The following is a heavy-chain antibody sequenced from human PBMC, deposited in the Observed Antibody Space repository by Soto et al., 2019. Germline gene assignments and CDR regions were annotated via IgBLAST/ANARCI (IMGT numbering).Heavy chain of an antibody. CDR1: GYTFTDYY. Sequence: QVQLVQSGAEVKKPGASLRVSCTASGYTFTDYYVHWVRQAPGQGLEWLGWINPTSGGTAYAQKFQGRVTMTRDMSINTAYMELSRLKSDDTAVYFCARSRDGYNHWGQGTLVTVSS. J-gene: IGHJ4*02. D-gene: IGHD5-12*01. CDR2: INPTSGGT. V-gene: IGHV1-2*02. CDR3: ARSRDGYNH.